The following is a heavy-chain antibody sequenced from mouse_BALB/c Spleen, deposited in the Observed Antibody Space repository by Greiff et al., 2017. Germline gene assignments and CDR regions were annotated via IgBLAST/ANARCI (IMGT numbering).Heavy chain of an antibody. V-gene: IGHV1S137*01. Sequence: VQVVESGAELVRPGVSVKISCKGSGYTFTDYAMHWVKQSHAKSLEWIGVISTYYGDASYNQKFKGKATMTVDKSSSTAYMELARLTSEDSAIYYCARRGIGSSPLDYWGQGTTLTVSS. D-gene: IGHD1-1*01. CDR3: ARRGIGSSPLDY. CDR2: ISTYYGDA. CDR1: GYTFTDYA. J-gene: IGHJ2*01.